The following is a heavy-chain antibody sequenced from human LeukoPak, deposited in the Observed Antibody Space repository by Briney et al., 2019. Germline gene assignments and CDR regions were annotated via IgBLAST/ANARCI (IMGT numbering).Heavy chain of an antibody. CDR2: IKQDGSEK. D-gene: IGHD2-2*01. V-gene: IGHV3-7*05. Sequence: GGSLRLSCAASGFTFSSYWMSWVRQAPGKGLEWVANIKQDGSEKKYVDSVKGRFTISRDNAKNSLYLQMNSLRAEDTAVYYCARRYCSSASCLFDYWGQGTLVTVSS. CDR3: ARRYCSSASCLFDY. J-gene: IGHJ4*02. CDR1: GFTFSSYW.